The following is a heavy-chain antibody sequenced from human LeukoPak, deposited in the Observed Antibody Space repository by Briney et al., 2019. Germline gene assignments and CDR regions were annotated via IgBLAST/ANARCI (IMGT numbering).Heavy chain of an antibody. Sequence: GGSLRLSCAASGFTFSSYWMNCVGQAPGKGLEWVANIKQDGSEKYYVDSVKGRFTISRDNAKNSLYLQMNSLRAEDTAVYYCARLPLSNPSEWGMDYWGQGTLVTVSS. CDR2: IKQDGSEK. CDR1: GFTFSSYW. V-gene: IGHV3-7*01. J-gene: IGHJ4*02. D-gene: IGHD1-26*01. CDR3: ARLPLSNPSEWGMDY.